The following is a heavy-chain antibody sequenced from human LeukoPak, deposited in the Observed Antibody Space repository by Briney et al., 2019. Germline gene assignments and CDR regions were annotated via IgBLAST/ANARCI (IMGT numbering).Heavy chain of an antibody. CDR2: VYTSGST. D-gene: IGHD1-7*01. J-gene: IGHJ3*02. CDR3: ARLITGTTTAFDI. V-gene: IGHV4-61*02. Sequence: SETLSLTCTVSGGSISSSSYYWPWIRQPAGKGLEWIGRVYTSGSTHYNPSLKTRLTMSVDTSKNQFSLKLSSVTAADTAVYYCARLITGTTTAFDIWGQGTMVTVSS. CDR1: GGSISSSSYY.